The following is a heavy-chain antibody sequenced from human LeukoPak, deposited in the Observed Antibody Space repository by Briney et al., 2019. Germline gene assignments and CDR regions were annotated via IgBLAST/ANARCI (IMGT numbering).Heavy chain of an antibody. V-gene: IGHV3-7*01. CDR3: ARSSD. J-gene: IGHJ4*02. D-gene: IGHD3-10*01. Sequence: PGGSLRLSCAASGFTIGNAWMSWVRQAAGKGLEGVANMNQDGSEKYYVDSVKGRFTISRDNAKNSLYLQMNSLRAEDTAVYYCARSSDWGQGTLVTVSS. CDR2: MNQDGSEK. CDR1: GFTIGNAW.